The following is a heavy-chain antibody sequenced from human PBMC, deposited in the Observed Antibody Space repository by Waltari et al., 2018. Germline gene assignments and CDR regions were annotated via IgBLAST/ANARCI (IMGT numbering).Heavy chain of an antibody. Sequence: QVQLVQSGAEVKKPGSSVKVSCKASGCTFSRHAISWVREAPGQGIEWMWGFIPILGKANYAQKFQGRVTITADESTSTAYMELSSLRSEDTAVYYCARDGGGGWYAFDYWGQGTLVTVSS. V-gene: IGHV1-69*11. CDR2: FIPILGKA. CDR1: GCTFSRHA. D-gene: IGHD6-19*01. CDR3: ARDGGGGWYAFDY. J-gene: IGHJ4*02.